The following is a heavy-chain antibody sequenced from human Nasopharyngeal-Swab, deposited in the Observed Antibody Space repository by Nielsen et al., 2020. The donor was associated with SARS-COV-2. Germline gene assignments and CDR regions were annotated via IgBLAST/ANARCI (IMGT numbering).Heavy chain of an antibody. V-gene: IGHV5-51*01. J-gene: IGHJ6*03. CDR3: ARLRGSAFYYYYLDV. CDR2: IYPDDSDN. D-gene: IGHD2-15*01. CDR1: GYSFTTFW. Sequence: GESLKISCKGSGYSFTTFWITWVRQMPGKGLEWMGLIYPDDSDNRYSPSFQGQVTFSVDKSTSTAYLQWSSLKASDTAMYYCARLRGSAFYYYYLDVWGKGTTVTVSS.